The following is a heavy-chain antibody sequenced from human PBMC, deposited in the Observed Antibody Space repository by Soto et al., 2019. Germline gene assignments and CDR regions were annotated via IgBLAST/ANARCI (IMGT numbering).Heavy chain of an antibody. CDR2: ISYRGST. CDR1: AGSITTSY. CDR3: ASSGIVGREVNTWFDP. V-gene: IGHV4-59*01. J-gene: IGHJ5*02. Sequence: PSETLSLTCTVSAGSITTSYWSWIRQPLGKALEWIGYISYRGSTNYNPSLKSRLTISIDTSKSQISLKLTPMTTADTAVYYCASSGIVGREVNTWFDPWGQGTLGTVSS. D-gene: IGHD3-22*01.